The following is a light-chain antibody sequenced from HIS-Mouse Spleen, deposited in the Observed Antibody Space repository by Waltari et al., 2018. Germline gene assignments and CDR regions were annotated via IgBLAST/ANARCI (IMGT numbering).Light chain of an antibody. Sequence: SYELTQPPSVSVSPGQTARTTCSGDALPKQYAYLYQQKPGQAPLLVIYKDSERPSGIPERFSGSSSGTTVTLTISGVQTEDEADYYCQSADSSGTGWVFGGGTKLTVL. J-gene: IGLJ3*02. CDR2: KDS. CDR3: QSADSSGTGWV. V-gene: IGLV3-25*03. CDR1: ALPKQY.